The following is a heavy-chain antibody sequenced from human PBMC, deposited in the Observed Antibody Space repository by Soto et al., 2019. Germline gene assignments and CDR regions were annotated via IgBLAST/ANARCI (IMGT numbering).Heavy chain of an antibody. CDR2: VSHDGSST. D-gene: IGHD3-9*01. CDR3: AEGASFRYFDWLPDVFDY. Sequence: GGSLRLSCAASGFAFSDYAMHWVRQAPGKGLEWVAVVSHDGSSTSYADSVKGRFTISRDNSKNTLYLQMNSLRAEATAVYYCAEGASFRYFDWLPDVFDYWGQGTLVTVSS. CDR1: GFAFSDYA. J-gene: IGHJ4*02. V-gene: IGHV3-30*04.